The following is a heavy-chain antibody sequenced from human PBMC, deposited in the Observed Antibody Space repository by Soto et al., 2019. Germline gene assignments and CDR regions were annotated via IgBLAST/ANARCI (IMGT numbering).Heavy chain of an antibody. CDR2: ISYDGRDS. V-gene: IGHV3-30*04. J-gene: IGHJ4*02. D-gene: IGHD3-9*01. CDR1: GFTFTAFA. Sequence: GSLRLSCAVSGFTFTAFAIHWVRQAPGKGLEWVAVISYDGRDSHYADSVKGRLTISRDNSKNTVFLQINSLTTEDTAVYYCAKDRYFDSYHFGYWGQGTRVTVSS. CDR3: AKDRYFDSYHFGY.